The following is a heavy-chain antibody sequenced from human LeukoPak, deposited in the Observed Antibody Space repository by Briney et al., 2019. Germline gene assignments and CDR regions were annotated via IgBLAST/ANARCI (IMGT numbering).Heavy chain of an antibody. D-gene: IGHD1-26*01. CDR3: AKDIAEWELHAFDI. Sequence: GGSLRLSCAASGFTFSSYAMSWVRQALGKGLEWVSAISGSGGGTYYADSVKGRFTISRDNSKNTLYLQMNSLRAEDTAVYYCAKDIAEWELHAFDIWGQGTMVTVSS. J-gene: IGHJ3*02. CDR1: GFTFSSYA. CDR2: ISGSGGGT. V-gene: IGHV3-23*01.